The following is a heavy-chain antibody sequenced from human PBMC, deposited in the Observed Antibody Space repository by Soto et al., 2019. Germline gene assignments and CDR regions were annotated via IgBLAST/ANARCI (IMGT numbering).Heavy chain of an antibody. CDR1: GFSLTTSGVG. CDR2: IYWDDDK. CDR3: AHRVLRTVFGLVTTTAIYFDF. V-gene: IGHV2-5*02. J-gene: IGHJ4*02. D-gene: IGHD3-3*01. Sequence: QITLKESGPTVVKPTETLTLTCTFSGFSLTTSGVGVGWVRQSPGKAPEWLALIYWDDDKRYSTSLNSRLIITKDTSKNPVVLTMANGDPADTATYYCAHRVLRTVFGLVTTTAIYFDFWGPGTPVVVSS.